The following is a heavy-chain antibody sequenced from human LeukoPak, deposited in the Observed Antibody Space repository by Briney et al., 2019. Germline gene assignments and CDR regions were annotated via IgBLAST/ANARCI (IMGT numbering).Heavy chain of an antibody. V-gene: IGHV3-11*01. D-gene: IGHD1-20*01. CDR3: ARVLGQNNWNDVDGFDY. Sequence: GGSLRLSCAASGFTFSDYYMSWIRQAPGKGLEWVSYISSSGSTIYYADSVKGRYTTSRDNAKNSLYLQMNSLRAEDTAVYYCARVLGQNNWNDVDGFDYWGQGTLVTVSS. J-gene: IGHJ4*02. CDR2: ISSSGSTI. CDR1: GFTFSDYY.